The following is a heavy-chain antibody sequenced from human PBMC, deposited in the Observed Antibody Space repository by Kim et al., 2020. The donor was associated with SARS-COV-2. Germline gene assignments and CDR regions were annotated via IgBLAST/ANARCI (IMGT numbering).Heavy chain of an antibody. CDR1: GFTFSRYA. CDR2: ISYDGSNK. Sequence: GGSLRLSCAASGFTFSRYAMHWVRQAPGKGLEWVAVISYDGSNKYYTDSVKVRFTISRDNSKNTLYLQMNSLRAEDTAVYYWARDRAGSGWSHDYWGQGTLVTVSS. J-gene: IGHJ4*02. D-gene: IGHD6-19*01. CDR3: ARDRAGSGWSHDY. V-gene: IGHV3-30*04.